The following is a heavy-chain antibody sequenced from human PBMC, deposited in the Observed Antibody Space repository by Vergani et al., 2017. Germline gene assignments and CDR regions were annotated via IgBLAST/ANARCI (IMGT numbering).Heavy chain of an antibody. D-gene: IGHD5-18*01. CDR3: ARVIRGYSYPPYFDY. V-gene: IGHV1-2*02. CDR2: INPNSGGT. Sequence: QVQLVQSGAEVKKPGASVKVSCKASGYTFTGYYMHWVRQAPGQGLEWMGWINPNSGGTNYAQKFQGRVTMTRDTSISTAYMELSSLRSEDTAVYYCARVIRGYSYPPYFDYWGQGTLVTVSS. CDR1: GYTFTGYY. J-gene: IGHJ4*02.